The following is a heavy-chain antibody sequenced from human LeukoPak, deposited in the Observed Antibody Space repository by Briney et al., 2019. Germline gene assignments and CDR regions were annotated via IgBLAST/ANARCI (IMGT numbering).Heavy chain of an antibody. D-gene: IGHD1-26*01. J-gene: IGHJ6*03. Sequence: PSETLSLTCAVSGYSISSGYYWGWIRQPPGKGLEWIGSIYHSGSTYYNPSLKSRVTISVDTSKNQFSLKLSSVTAADTAVYYCARGGSYYYYYYMDVWGKGTTATVSS. CDR2: IYHSGST. CDR1: GYSISSGYY. CDR3: ARGGSYYYYYYMDV. V-gene: IGHV4-38-2*01.